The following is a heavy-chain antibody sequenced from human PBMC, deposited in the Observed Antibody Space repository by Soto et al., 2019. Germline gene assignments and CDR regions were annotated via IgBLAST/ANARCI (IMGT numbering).Heavy chain of an antibody. CDR2: INAGNGNT. D-gene: IGHD3-22*01. CDR3: ARDLPYLYYDSSGNDY. J-gene: IGHJ4*02. Sequence: QVQLVQSGAEVKKPGASVKVSCKASGYTFTSYAMHWVRQAPGQRLEWMGWINAGNGNTKYSQKFQGRVTITRDTSASTAYMELSSLRSEDTAVYYCARDLPYLYYDSSGNDYWGQGTLVTVSS. V-gene: IGHV1-3*01. CDR1: GYTFTSYA.